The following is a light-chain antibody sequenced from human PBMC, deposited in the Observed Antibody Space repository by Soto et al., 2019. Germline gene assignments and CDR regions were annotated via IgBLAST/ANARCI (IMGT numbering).Light chain of an antibody. CDR3: CSYAGSYTYV. V-gene: IGLV2-11*01. CDR1: SSVVGGYNF. CDR2: DVS. Sequence: QSVLTQPRSVSGSPGQSVTISCTGTSSVVGGYNFVSWYQQHPGKAPKLMIYDVSKRPSGVPDRFSGSKSDNTASLTISGLQAEDEADYYCCSYAGSYTYVFGTGTKGTVL. J-gene: IGLJ1*01.